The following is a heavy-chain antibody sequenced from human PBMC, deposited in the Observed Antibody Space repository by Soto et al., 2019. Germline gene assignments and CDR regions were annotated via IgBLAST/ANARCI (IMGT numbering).Heavy chain of an antibody. D-gene: IGHD1-26*01. Sequence: EVQLLESGGDLVQPGGSLRLSCAASGFTFSSDAMSWVRKAPGKGLEWVSGISASGGSTYYADSVKGRFTISRDNSKNTLYLQMNSLRADDTAVYYCAKERLRLQGATAFYYWGQGHLVTVYS. V-gene: IGHV3-23*01. J-gene: IGHJ4*02. CDR2: ISASGGST. CDR1: GFTFSSDA. CDR3: AKERLRLQGATAFYY.